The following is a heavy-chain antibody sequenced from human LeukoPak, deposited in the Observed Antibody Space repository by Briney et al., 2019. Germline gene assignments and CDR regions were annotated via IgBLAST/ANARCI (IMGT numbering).Heavy chain of an antibody. CDR1: GFTFSSYS. V-gene: IGHV3-48*04. Sequence: PGGSLRLSCAASGFTFSSYSMNWVRQAPGKGLEWVSYISSSSSTIYYADSVKGRFTISRDNAKNSLYLQMNSLRAEDTAVYYCARGGTSVLAGVGPKNWSDPWGQGTLVTAPS. CDR3: ARGGTSVLAGVGPKNWSDP. J-gene: IGHJ5*02. D-gene: IGHD1-26*01. CDR2: ISSSSSTI.